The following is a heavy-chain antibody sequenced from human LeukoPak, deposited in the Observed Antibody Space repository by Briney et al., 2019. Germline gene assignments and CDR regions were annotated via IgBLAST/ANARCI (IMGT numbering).Heavy chain of an antibody. V-gene: IGHV4-4*02. Sequence: SETLSLTCAVSGGSISSSNWWTWVRQPPGKGLEWIGEIYHSGSTNYNPSLKSRVTMSVDKSKNQFSLKLSSVTAADTAVYYCASDRIEVDAFDIWGQGTMVTVSS. J-gene: IGHJ3*02. CDR2: IYHSGST. CDR3: ASDRIEVDAFDI. CDR1: GGSISSSNW. D-gene: IGHD2-15*01.